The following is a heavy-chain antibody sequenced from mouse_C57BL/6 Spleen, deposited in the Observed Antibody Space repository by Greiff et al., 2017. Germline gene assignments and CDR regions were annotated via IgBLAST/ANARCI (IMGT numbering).Heavy chain of an antibody. CDR3: TRGGWAYGSSSYYARSY. Sequence: EVKLVESGEGLVKPGGSLKLSCAASGFTFSSYAMSWVRQTPEKRLEWVAYISSGGDYIYYADTVKGRFTISRDNARNTLYLQMSSLKSEDTAMYYCTRGGWAYGSSSYYARSYWGQGTSVTVSS. CDR2: ISSGGDYI. J-gene: IGHJ4*01. D-gene: IGHD1-1*01. V-gene: IGHV5S21*01. CDR1: GFTFSSYA.